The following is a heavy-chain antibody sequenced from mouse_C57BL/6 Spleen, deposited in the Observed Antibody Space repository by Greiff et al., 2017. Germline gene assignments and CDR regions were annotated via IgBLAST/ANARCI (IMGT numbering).Heavy chain of an antibody. CDR3: ASGDYYGSSTWFAY. J-gene: IGHJ3*01. V-gene: IGHV1-55*01. CDR2: IYPGSGST. CDR1: GYTFTSYW. D-gene: IGHD1-1*01. Sequence: VQLQQPGAELVKPGASVTMSCKASGYTFTSYWITWVKQRPGQGLEWIGDIYPGSGSTNYNEQLKSKATLTVDTSSSTAYMQLSSLTSEDSAVYYCASGDYYGSSTWFAYWGQGTLVTVSA.